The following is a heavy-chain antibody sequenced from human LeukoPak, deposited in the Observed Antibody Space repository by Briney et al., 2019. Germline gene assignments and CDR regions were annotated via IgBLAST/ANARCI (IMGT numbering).Heavy chain of an antibody. CDR2: IYYHGGT. Sequence: SETLSLTCTVSGDPNSSNSNYKWSWFRQPPGKGLEWIGYIYYHGGTNYNPSLKSRVTFSVDTSKNQFSLKLRSVTAADTAVYYCAREYSGFDYWGQGTLVTVSS. V-gene: IGHV4-61*01. CDR3: AREYSGFDY. D-gene: IGHD6-13*01. J-gene: IGHJ4*02. CDR1: GDPNSSNSNYK.